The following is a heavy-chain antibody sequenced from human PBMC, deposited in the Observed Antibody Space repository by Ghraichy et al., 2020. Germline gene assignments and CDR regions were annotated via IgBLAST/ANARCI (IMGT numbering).Heavy chain of an antibody. Sequence: SETLSLTCTVSGGSISSGGYYWSWIRQHPGKGLEWIGYIYYSGSTYYNPSLKSRVTISVDTSKNQFSLKLSSVTAADTAVYYCAREVHLTGWKRTPNWFDPWGQGTLVTVSS. CDR3: AREVHLTGWKRTPNWFDP. CDR2: IYYSGST. J-gene: IGHJ5*02. CDR1: GGSISSGGYY. V-gene: IGHV4-31*03. D-gene: IGHD3-9*01.